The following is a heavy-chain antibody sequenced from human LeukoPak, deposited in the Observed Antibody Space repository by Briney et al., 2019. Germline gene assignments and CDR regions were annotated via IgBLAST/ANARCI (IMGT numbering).Heavy chain of an antibody. Sequence: GGSLRLSCLGSGFTFSTYWMSWVRQAPGKGLEWVANIMQDGSEKNYVDSVKGRFTISRDNARNSLYLQMSSLGAEDTAVYYCAREAYSSSRPADAFDIWGQGTVVTVSS. CDR1: GFTFSTYW. CDR2: IMQDGSEK. V-gene: IGHV3-7*01. CDR3: AREAYSSSRPADAFDI. D-gene: IGHD6-13*01. J-gene: IGHJ3*02.